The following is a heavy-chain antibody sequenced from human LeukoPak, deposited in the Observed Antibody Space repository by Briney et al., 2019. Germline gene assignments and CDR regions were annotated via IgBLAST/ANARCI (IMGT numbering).Heavy chain of an antibody. J-gene: IGHJ4*02. CDR1: GFTFSSYA. Sequence: PGVSLTLSCAASGFTFSSYAMSGVRQAPGKGREGVSAIRCSGGRTYYADSVKGRFTITSDNSTNTLYLKMNSLRDEDTAVYYCAKDIRGEYPRFGGGYAYWGQGTLVTVSS. CDR3: AKDIRGEYPRFGGGYAY. CDR2: IRCSGGRT. V-gene: IGHV3-23*01. D-gene: IGHD2-15*01.